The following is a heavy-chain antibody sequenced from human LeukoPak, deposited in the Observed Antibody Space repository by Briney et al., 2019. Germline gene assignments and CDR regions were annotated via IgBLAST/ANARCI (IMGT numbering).Heavy chain of an antibody. CDR1: GFTFGSPW. Sequence: PGGSLRLSCAASGFTFGSPWMHWVRQAPGKGLVWVSRINSDGSATAYADSVKGRFTISRDNAENTLYLQMNSLRAEDTAVYYCAKEPRNYYYYGMDVWGQGTTVTVSS. CDR3: AKEPRNYYYYGMDV. CDR2: INSDGSAT. V-gene: IGHV3-74*01. J-gene: IGHJ6*02.